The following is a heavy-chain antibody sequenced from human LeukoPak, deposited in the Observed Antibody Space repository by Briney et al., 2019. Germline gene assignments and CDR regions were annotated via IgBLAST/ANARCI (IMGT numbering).Heavy chain of an antibody. D-gene: IGHD3-22*01. V-gene: IGHV3-23*01. CDR3: AKGTYYYDSSGYYYYYYMDV. J-gene: IGHJ6*03. CDR1: GFTFSKYG. Sequence: GGSLRLSCAASGFTFSKYGMSWIRQAPGKGLEWVSGIGGSGGTTYYADSVRGRFTISREKSMDTLYLQMNSLRAEDTAVYYCAKGTYYYDSSGYYYYYYMDVWGKGTTVTISS. CDR2: IGGSGGTT.